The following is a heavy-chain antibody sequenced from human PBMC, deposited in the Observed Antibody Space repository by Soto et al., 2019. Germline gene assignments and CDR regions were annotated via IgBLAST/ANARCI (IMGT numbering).Heavy chain of an antibody. Sequence: SETLSLTCTVSGGSISSYYWSWIRQPPGKGLERIGYIYYSGSTNYNPSLKSRVTISVDTSKNQFSLKLSSVTAADTAVYYCARDYAAAGWFDPWGQGTLVTVSS. J-gene: IGHJ5*02. CDR2: IYYSGST. CDR3: ARDYAAAGWFDP. D-gene: IGHD6-13*01. V-gene: IGHV4-59*01. CDR1: GGSISSYY.